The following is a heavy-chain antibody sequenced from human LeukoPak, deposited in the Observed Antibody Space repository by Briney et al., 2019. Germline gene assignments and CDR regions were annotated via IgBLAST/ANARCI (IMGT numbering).Heavy chain of an antibody. V-gene: IGHV3-21*01. J-gene: IGHJ4*02. D-gene: IGHD3-10*01. Sequence: PGGSLRLSCAASGFTFSSYSMNWVRQAPGKGLEWVSSISSSSSYIYYADSVKGRFTISRDNAKNSLYLQMNSLRAEDTAVYYCARDWGITMVRGVIIPFDYWGQGTLVTVSS. CDR1: GFTFSSYS. CDR3: ARDWGITMVRGVIIPFDY. CDR2: ISSSSSYI.